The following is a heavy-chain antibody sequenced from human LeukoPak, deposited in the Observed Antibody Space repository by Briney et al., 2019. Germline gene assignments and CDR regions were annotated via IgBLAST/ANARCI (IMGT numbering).Heavy chain of an antibody. CDR3: ARDGDDDSWSGPSGY. J-gene: IGHJ4*02. Sequence: PSETLSLTCTVSGGSIRSGSYYWSWIRQPAGKGLEWIGRIYTSGSTNYNPSLKNRVTISVDTSKNQFSLKLSSVPAADTALYYCARDGDDDSWSGPSGYWGQGTLVTVSS. D-gene: IGHD3-3*01. V-gene: IGHV4-61*02. CDR1: GGSIRSGSYY. CDR2: IYTSGST.